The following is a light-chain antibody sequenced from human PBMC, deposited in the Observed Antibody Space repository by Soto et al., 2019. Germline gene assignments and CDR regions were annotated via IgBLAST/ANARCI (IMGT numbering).Light chain of an antibody. V-gene: IGKV1-39*01. CDR3: QQSYSTPLT. CDR2: ASS. J-gene: IGKJ4*01. Sequence: DIQMTQSPSSLSASVGDRVTITCRASQSISSYLNWYQQKPGKAPKLLISASSTLQSGVPSRFSGSGSGTDFTLTISSLQPEDFAIYYCQQSYSTPLTFGGGTKVEIK. CDR1: QSISSY.